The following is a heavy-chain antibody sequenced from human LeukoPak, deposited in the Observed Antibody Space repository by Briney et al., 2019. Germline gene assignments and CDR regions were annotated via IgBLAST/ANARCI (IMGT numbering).Heavy chain of an antibody. CDR3: VKPGLGYFDSYYFDY. D-gene: IGHD3-9*01. J-gene: IGHJ4*02. Sequence: GGSLRLSCSASGFTFSSYAMHWVRQAPGKGREYVSAISSNGGSTYYADSVKGRFTISRDNSKNTLYLQMSSLRAEDTAVYYCVKPGLGYFDSYYFDYWGQGTLVTVSS. CDR2: ISSNGGST. V-gene: IGHV3-64D*06. CDR1: GFTFSSYA.